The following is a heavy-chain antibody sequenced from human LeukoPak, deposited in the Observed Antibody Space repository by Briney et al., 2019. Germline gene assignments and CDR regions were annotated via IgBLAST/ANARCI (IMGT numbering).Heavy chain of an antibody. CDR2: IYYSGST. Sequence: SETLSLTCTVSGGSISSYYWSWIRQPPGKGLEWIGYIYYSGSTNYNPSLKSRVTISVDTSKNQFSLKLSSVTAADTAVYYCARGLYYGSPYWGQGTLVTVSS. CDR3: ARGLYYGSPY. CDR1: GGSISSYY. J-gene: IGHJ4*02. V-gene: IGHV4-59*12. D-gene: IGHD3-10*01.